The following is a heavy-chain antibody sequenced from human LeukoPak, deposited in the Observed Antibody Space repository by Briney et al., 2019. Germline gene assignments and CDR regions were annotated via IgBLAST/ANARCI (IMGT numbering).Heavy chain of an antibody. D-gene: IGHD1-26*01. Sequence: PSETLSLPCTVSGGSVTRYYWSWIRQSPGKGLEWIGYIYYTGSRNYNPSLKSRATTSIDRSKNQFTLQQSSVTAADTAVYYCSRGRGAPLGAFDIWGQGTMVTVSS. CDR1: GGSVTRYY. CDR2: IYYTGSR. J-gene: IGHJ3*02. V-gene: IGHV4-59*02. CDR3: SRGRGAPLGAFDI.